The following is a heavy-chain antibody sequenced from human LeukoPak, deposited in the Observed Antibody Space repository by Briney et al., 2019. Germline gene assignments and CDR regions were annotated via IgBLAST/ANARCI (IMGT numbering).Heavy chain of an antibody. J-gene: IGHJ5*02. CDR3: ARANSRSTMVRGVIIRGGFDP. V-gene: IGHV3-30*02. CDR2: IRHDGSNK. Sequence: GGSLRLSCAASGFTFSSYGMHWVRQAPGKGLEWVAFIRHDGSNKYYADSVKGRFTISRDNAKNSLYLQMNSLRAEDTALYYCARANSRSTMVRGVIIRGGFDPWGQGTLVTVSS. CDR1: GFTFSSYG. D-gene: IGHD3-10*01.